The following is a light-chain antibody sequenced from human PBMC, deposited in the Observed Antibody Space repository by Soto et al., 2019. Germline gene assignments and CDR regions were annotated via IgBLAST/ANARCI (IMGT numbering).Light chain of an antibody. CDR3: QQYNNWPQA. J-gene: IGKJ1*01. CDR2: GAS. CDR1: QSVINH. Sequence: EVVMTQSPATLSVSPGERATLSRRASQSVINHLAWYQQKPGQPPRLLISGASTRATGIPARFSGSGSGTEFTLTISSLQSEDFAVYYYQQYNNWPQAFGQGTKVDIK. V-gene: IGKV3-15*01.